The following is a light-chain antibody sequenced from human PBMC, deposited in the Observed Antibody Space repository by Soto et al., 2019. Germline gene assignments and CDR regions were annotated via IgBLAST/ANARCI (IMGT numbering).Light chain of an antibody. Sequence: QSVLTQPASVSGSPGQSITISCTGTSSDVGGYNYVSWYQQHPGKAPKPMIYDVSKRPSGVSNRFSGSKSGNTASLTISGLQDEDEADYYCSSYTSSSTLYVFGTGTKVTVL. CDR3: SSYTSSSTLYV. V-gene: IGLV2-14*03. CDR2: DVS. CDR1: SSDVGGYNY. J-gene: IGLJ1*01.